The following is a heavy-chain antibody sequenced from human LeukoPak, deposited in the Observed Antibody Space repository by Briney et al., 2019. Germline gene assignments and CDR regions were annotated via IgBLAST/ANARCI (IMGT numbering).Heavy chain of an antibody. CDR2: ISAYNGNT. J-gene: IGHJ6*02. CDR3: ARGVVGFWSGYPSFLTFQLEPYYYYGMDV. V-gene: IGHV1-18*01. Sequence: GASVKVSCKASGGTFSSYGISWVRQAPGQGLEWMGWISAYNGNTNYAQKLQGRVTMTTDTSTSTAYMELRSLRSDDTAVYYCARGVVGFWSGYPSFLTFQLEPYYYYGMDVWGQGTTVTVSS. CDR1: GGTFSSYG. D-gene: IGHD3-3*01.